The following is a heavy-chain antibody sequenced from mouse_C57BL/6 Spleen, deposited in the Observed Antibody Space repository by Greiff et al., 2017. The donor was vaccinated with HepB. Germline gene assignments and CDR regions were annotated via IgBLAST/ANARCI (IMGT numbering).Heavy chain of an antibody. V-gene: IGHV1-64*01. CDR1: GYTFTSYW. CDR3: ARVVGSSFYYYAMDY. CDR2: IHPNSGST. J-gene: IGHJ4*01. D-gene: IGHD1-1*01. Sequence: QVQLQQPGAELVKPGASVKLSCKASGYTFTSYWMHWVKQRPGQGLEWIGMIHPNSGSTNYNEKFKSKATLTVDKSSSTAYMQLSSLTSEDSAVYYCARVVGSSFYYYAMDYWGQGTSVTVSS.